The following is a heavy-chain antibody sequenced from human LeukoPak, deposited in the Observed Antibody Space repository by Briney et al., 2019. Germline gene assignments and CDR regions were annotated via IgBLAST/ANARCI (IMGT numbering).Heavy chain of an antibody. D-gene: IGHD2-15*01. J-gene: IGHJ4*02. Sequence: GRSLRLSCAASGFTFSSYGMHWVRQAPGKGLEWVAVIWYDGSNKYYADSEKGRFTISRDNSKNTLYLQMNSLRAEDTAVYYCARGYEELLLGDWGQGTLVTVSS. V-gene: IGHV3-33*01. CDR3: ARGYEELLLGD. CDR1: GFTFSSYG. CDR2: IWYDGSNK.